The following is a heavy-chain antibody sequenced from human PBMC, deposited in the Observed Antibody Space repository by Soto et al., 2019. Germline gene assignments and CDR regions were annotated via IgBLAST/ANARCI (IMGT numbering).Heavy chain of an antibody. J-gene: IGHJ6*02. D-gene: IGHD1-26*01. V-gene: IGHV4-61*01. Sequence: SETLSLTCTVSGGSVSSGSHYWSWIRQPPGKGPEWIGYIYYSGVTNYNPSLKSRLTISIDTAKSQFSLKLTSVTAADTAVYFCARRGAMGGPYYSGMDVWGQGTTVTVSS. CDR1: GGSVSSGSHY. CDR3: ARRGAMGGPYYSGMDV. CDR2: IYYSGVT.